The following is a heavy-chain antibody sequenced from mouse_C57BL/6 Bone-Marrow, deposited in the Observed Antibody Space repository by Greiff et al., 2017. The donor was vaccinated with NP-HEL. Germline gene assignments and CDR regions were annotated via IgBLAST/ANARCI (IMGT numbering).Heavy chain of an antibody. J-gene: IGHJ1*03. CDR3: ERGGYGSTSWWDFDD. CDR2: IDPSDSYT. V-gene: IGHV1-69*01. CDR1: GYTFTSYW. D-gene: IGHD1-1*01. Sequence: QVQLQQPGAELVMPGASVKLSCKASGYTFTSYWMHWVKQRPGQGLEWIGEIDPSDSYTNYNQKFKGKSTLTVDKSSSTAYMQLSSLTSEDSAVEYCERGGYGSTSWWDFDDWGTGTTVTVSS.